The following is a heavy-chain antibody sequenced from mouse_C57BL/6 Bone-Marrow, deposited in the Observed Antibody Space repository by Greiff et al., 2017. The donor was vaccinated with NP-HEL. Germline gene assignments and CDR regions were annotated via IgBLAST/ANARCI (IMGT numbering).Heavy chain of an antibody. J-gene: IGHJ2*01. CDR3: ARHYYRNYFDY. V-gene: IGHV5-6*01. CDR2: ISSGGSYH. CDR1: GFTFSRYG. Sequence: EVHLVESGGDLVKPGGSLKLSCAASGFTFSRYGMSWVRQTPDKRLEWVATISSGGSYHYYPDSVKGRFTISRDNAKNYLYLKMISLKYEDTAMYYCARHYYRNYFDYWGQGTTLTVSS. D-gene: IGHD2-1*01.